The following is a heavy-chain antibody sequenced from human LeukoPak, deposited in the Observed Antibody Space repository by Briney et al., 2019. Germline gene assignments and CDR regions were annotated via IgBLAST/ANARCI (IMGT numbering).Heavy chain of an antibody. V-gene: IGHV4-59*01. CDR3: AGVMRGVIGTYFDY. CDR2: IYYSGST. Sequence: SETLSLTCTVSGGSISSYYWSWIRQPPGQGLEWIGYIYYSGSTNYNPSLKSRVTISVDTSNNQFSLKLSSVTAADTAVYYCAGVMRGVIGTYFDYWGQGTLVTVSS. D-gene: IGHD3-16*02. J-gene: IGHJ4*02. CDR1: GGSISSYY.